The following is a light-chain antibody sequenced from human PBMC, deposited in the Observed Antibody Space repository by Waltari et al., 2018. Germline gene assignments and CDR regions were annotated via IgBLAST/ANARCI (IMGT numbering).Light chain of an antibody. Sequence: EIVLTQSPGTLSLSPGERATLSCRASQSIGRYLVWYQQKPGQAPRLLIYGASSRAAVIPGRFSGSGSGTDFSLTISRLEPEDFAVYYCQNHERLPAVFGQGTKVEIK. J-gene: IGKJ1*01. CDR3: QNHERLPAV. CDR2: GAS. V-gene: IGKV3-20*01. CDR1: QSIGRY.